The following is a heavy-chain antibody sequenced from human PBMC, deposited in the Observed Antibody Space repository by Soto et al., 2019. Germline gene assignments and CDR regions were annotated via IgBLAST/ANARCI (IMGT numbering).Heavy chain of an antibody. J-gene: IGHJ4*02. CDR3: AHSVVAGLGYYFDY. CDR1: GFSLSSTRVA. D-gene: IGHD6-19*01. Sequence: QITLKESGPTLVKPTQTLTLTCTFSGFSLSSTRVAVGWIRQPPGKALEWLALIYWDDDKRYSPFLKSRLTSPNPTPXNQVVLTMTNMDPVDTATYYCAHSVVAGLGYYFDYWGQGTLVTVSS. CDR2: IYWDDDK. V-gene: IGHV2-5*02.